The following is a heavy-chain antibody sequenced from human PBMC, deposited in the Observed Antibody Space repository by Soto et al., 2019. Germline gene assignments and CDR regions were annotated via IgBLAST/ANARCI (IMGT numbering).Heavy chain of an antibody. J-gene: IGHJ3*02. CDR1: GGSISSYY. CDR3: ARDGSEHTKGWRAFDI. Sequence: SETLSLTCTVSGGSISSYYWSWIRQPPGKGLEWIGYIYYSGSTNYNPSLKSLVTISVDTSKNQFSLKLSSVTAADTAVYYCARDGSEHTKGWRAFDIWGQGTMVTVSS. V-gene: IGHV4-59*01. D-gene: IGHD2-15*01. CDR2: IYYSGST.